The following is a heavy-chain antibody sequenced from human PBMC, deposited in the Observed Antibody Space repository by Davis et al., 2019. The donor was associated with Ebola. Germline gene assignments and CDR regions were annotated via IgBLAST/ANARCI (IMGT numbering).Heavy chain of an antibody. D-gene: IGHD2-21*02. CDR2: ISAYNGHT. CDR1: GYTFTTYG. Sequence: AASVKVSCKASGYTFTTYGISWVRQAPGQGLEWMGWISAYNGHTNYAQKLQGRVTMTTDTSTSTAYMELSSLRSEDTAVYYCAREVIVVVTAAQDGYYYYGMDVWGQGTTVTVSS. V-gene: IGHV1-18*01. CDR3: AREVIVVVTAAQDGYYYYGMDV. J-gene: IGHJ6*02.